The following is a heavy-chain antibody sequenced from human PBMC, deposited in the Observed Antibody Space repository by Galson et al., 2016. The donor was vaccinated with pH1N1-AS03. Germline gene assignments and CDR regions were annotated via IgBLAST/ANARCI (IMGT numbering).Heavy chain of an antibody. CDR3: ATDYDY. V-gene: IGHV1-24*01. J-gene: IGHJ4*02. Sequence: SVKVSSKVSGLSLSELSMHWVRQAPGKGLEWMGCFDREDGEAIYAQKFQGRLTVTEDRSTDTAYMELSSLRPEDTATYYCATDYDYWGQGTLVTVSS. CDR2: FDREDGEA. CDR1: GLSLSELS.